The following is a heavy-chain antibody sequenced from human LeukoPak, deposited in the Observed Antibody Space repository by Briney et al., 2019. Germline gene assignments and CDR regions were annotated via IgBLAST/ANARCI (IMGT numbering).Heavy chain of an antibody. CDR2: INPSGGST. CDR3: ARNLGYGLRWLDY. CDR1: GYTFTSYG. J-gene: IGHJ4*02. Sequence: ASVKVSCTASGYTFTSYGISWVRQAPGQGLEWMGIINPSGGSTSYAQKFQGRVTMTRDTSTSTVYMELSSLRSEDTAVYYCARNLGYGLRWLDYWGQGTLVTVSS. D-gene: IGHD4-17*01. V-gene: IGHV1-46*01.